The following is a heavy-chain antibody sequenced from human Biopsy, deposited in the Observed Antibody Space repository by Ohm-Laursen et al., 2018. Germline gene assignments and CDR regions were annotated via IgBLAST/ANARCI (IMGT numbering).Heavy chain of an antibody. CDR2: IRSGGDYM. CDR3: ARDQRGPSLLEAKLTPNYFDY. J-gene: IGHJ4*02. CDR1: GFPVSDYC. Sequence: SLRLSCAASGFPVSDYCMSWIRQAPGKGLEWVSSIRSGGDYMFYADSVKGRFTISRDNAKNSLYLQMNSLRAEDTAVYYCARDQRGPSLLEAKLTPNYFDYWGRGSLVTVSS. D-gene: IGHD1-1*01. V-gene: IGHV3-11*04.